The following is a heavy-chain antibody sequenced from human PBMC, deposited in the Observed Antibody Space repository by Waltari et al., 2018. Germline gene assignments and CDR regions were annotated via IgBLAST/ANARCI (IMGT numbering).Heavy chain of an antibody. D-gene: IGHD1-26*01. Sequence: EVQLVESGGGLVQPGGSLRLSCAASGFTFSSYGMNWVRQAPGKGLEWVSSISGSRSSLYYADSVNGRFTLSRDNAKNSLYLQMNSLRDEDTALYYCARRGPYSGSFDFDYSGQGTLVTVSS. CDR3: ARRGPYSGSFDFDY. J-gene: IGHJ4*02. V-gene: IGHV3-48*02. CDR1: GFTFSSYG. CDR2: ISGSRSSL.